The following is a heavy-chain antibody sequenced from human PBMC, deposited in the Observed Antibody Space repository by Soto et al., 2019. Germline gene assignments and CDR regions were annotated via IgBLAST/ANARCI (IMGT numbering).Heavy chain of an antibody. CDR2: ISTYNGNT. V-gene: IGHV1-18*01. CDR3: ARDPSHVLMVNAPNLNGMDV. D-gene: IGHD2-8*01. CDR1: GYTFTTYD. Sequence: ASVKVSCKASGYTFTTYDISWVRQAPGQGLEWMGRISTYNGNTNYPQSLQGRLTMTTDTSTTTAYMELKSLRSDDTAVYYCARDPSHVLMVNAPNLNGMDVWGQGTTVT. J-gene: IGHJ6*02.